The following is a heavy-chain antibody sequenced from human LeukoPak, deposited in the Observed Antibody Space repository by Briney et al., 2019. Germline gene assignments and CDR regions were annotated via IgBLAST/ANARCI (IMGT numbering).Heavy chain of an antibody. V-gene: IGHV3-21*01. Sequence: KAGGSLRLSCAASGFIFSSYSMNWVRQAPGKGLEWVSSISSSSIYIYYADSLKGRFTISRDNARNSLYLQMNSLRAEDTAVYYCARPRGNVEMATIPFDYWGQGTVVTVSS. D-gene: IGHD5-24*01. CDR2: ISSSSIYI. CDR1: GFIFSSYS. J-gene: IGHJ4*02. CDR3: ARPRGNVEMATIPFDY.